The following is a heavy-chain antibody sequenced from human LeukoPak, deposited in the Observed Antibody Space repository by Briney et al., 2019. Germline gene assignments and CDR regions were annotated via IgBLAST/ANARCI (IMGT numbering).Heavy chain of an antibody. CDR3: ATEEDSGSYSCFDY. CDR2: IIPIFGTA. V-gene: IGHV1-69*06. J-gene: IGHJ4*02. Sequence: ASVKVSCKASGGTFSSYAISWVRQAPGQGLEWMGGIIPIFGTANYAQKFQGRVTMTEDTSTDTAYMELSSLRSEDTAVYYCATEEDSGSYSCFDYWGQGTLVTASS. CDR1: GGTFSSYA. D-gene: IGHD1-26*01.